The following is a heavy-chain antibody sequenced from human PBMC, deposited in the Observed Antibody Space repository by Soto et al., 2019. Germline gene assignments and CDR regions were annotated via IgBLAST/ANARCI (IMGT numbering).Heavy chain of an antibody. V-gene: IGHV3-21*06. CDR1: GFTFTRYS. J-gene: IGHJ4*02. Sequence: EVQLVESGGGLVKPGGSLRLSCAASGFTFTRYSMNWVRQAPGKGLEWVSSISSTTNYIYYGDPMKGRFTISRDNAKNSLYREMNSLRAEDTAVYYCARESEDLTSNFDYWSQGTLGTVSS. CDR3: ARESEDLTSNFDY. CDR2: ISSTTNYI.